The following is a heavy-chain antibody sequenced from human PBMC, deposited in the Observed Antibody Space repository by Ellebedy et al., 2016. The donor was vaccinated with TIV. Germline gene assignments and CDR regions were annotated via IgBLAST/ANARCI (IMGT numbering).Heavy chain of an antibody. V-gene: IGHV4-59*08. D-gene: IGHD3-3*01. CDR2: IYYSGST. J-gene: IGHJ5*02. Sequence: SETLSLTCTVSGGSISSYYWSWIRQPPGKGLEWIGYIYYSGSTNYNPSLKSRVTISVDTSKNQFSLKLSSVTAADPAVYYCARQVYDFWSGYYSISDNWFDPWGQGTLVTVSS. CDR1: GGSISSYY. CDR3: ARQVYDFWSGYYSISDNWFDP.